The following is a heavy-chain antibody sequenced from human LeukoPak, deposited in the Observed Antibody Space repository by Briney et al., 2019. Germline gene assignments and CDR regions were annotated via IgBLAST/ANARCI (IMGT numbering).Heavy chain of an antibody. CDR1: GYTLTGLS. D-gene: IGHD5-12*01. J-gene: IGHJ2*01. V-gene: IGHV1-24*01. CDR3: ATRSGYSGYDYGNWYFDL. CDR2: FDPEDGET. Sequence: ASVKVSCKVSGYTLTGLSMHWVRQAPGKGLEWMGGFDPEDGETIYAQKFQGRVTMTEHTSTDTAYMELSSLRSEDTAVYYCATRSGYSGYDYGNWYFDLWGRGTLVTVSS.